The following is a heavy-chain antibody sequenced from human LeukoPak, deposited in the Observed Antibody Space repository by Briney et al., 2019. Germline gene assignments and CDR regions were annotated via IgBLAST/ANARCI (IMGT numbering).Heavy chain of an antibody. CDR1: GDTFSSYA. D-gene: IGHD2-21*01. Sequence: ASVKVSCKASGDTFSSYAISCVPQAPGQGLEWMGWISAYNGNTNYAQKLQGRVTMTTDTSTSTAYMELRSLRSDDTAVYYCARDQSSGCGGECYSMDYGGQGTLVTVSS. J-gene: IGHJ4*02. CDR2: ISAYNGNT. V-gene: IGHV1-18*01. CDR3: ARDQSSGCGGECYSMDY.